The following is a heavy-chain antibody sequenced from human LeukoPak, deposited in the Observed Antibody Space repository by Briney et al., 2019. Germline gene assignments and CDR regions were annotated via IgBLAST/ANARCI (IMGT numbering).Heavy chain of an antibody. Sequence: GGSLRLSCAASGFTFSSYGMHWVRQAPGKGLEWVAVISYDGSNKYYADSVKGRFTISRDNSKNTLYLQMNSLRAEDTAVYYCAKDGLYYYDSSGYYQPDYYYYYGMDVWGQGTTVTVSS. CDR3: AKDGLYYYDSSGYYQPDYYYYYGMDV. V-gene: IGHV3-30*18. J-gene: IGHJ6*02. CDR1: GFTFSSYG. CDR2: ISYDGSNK. D-gene: IGHD3-22*01.